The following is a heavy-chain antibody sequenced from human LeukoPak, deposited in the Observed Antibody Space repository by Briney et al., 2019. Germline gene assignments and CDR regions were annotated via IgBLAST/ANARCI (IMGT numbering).Heavy chain of an antibody. J-gene: IGHJ4*02. CDR1: GFAFSDYS. V-gene: IGHV3-48*01. CDR2: IGIDSGNT. Sequence: GGSLRLSCAASGFAFSDYSMNWVRQAPGKGLEWISYIGIDSGNTNYADSVKGGFTISGAKAKNSLYLQMNSLRVEDTAVYYCARDYKYAFDNWGQGTLVTVSS. D-gene: IGHD5-24*01. CDR3: ARDYKYAFDN.